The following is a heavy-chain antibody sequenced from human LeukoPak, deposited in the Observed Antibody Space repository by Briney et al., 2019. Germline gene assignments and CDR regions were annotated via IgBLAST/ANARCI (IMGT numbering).Heavy chain of an antibody. CDR2: IKQDGSEK. V-gene: IGHV3-7*01. J-gene: IGHJ4*02. Sequence: GGSLRLSCAASRFTFSGYWMSWVRQAPGKGLEWVANIKQDGSEKFYVDSVRGRFTISRDNAKNSLYLQLNSLRAEDTAVYYCARAPMGPHYFDYWGQGTPVTVSS. CDR1: RFTFSGYW. D-gene: IGHD1-26*01. CDR3: ARAPMGPHYFDY.